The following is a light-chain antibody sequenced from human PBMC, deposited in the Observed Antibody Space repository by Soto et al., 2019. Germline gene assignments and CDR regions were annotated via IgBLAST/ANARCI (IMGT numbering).Light chain of an antibody. CDR3: CSYAGSSTYF. CDR2: EGT. CDR1: RSDVGRYNL. Sequence: QLVLTQPASVSGSPGQSITISCTGTRSDVGRYNLVSWYQQHPGKAPKVMIYEGTKRPSGVSNRFSGSKSGNTASLTISGLQPEDEADYYCCSYAGSSTYFFGTGTKLTVL. V-gene: IGLV2-23*01. J-gene: IGLJ1*01.